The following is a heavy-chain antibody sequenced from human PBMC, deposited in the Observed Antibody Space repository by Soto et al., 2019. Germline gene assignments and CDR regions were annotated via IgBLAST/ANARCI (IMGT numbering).Heavy chain of an antibody. CDR1: GFTFSSYA. Sequence: GSLRLSCAASGFTFSSYAMSWVRQAPGKGLEWIGEINHTGGTHYNPSLKSRVTMSVDTSKNQFSLRLSSVTAADTAIYYCATRITVFGLLIPPFDPWGQGTQVTV. D-gene: IGHD3-3*01. V-gene: IGHV4-34*08. CDR3: ATRITVFGLLIPPFDP. CDR2: INHTGGT. J-gene: IGHJ5*02.